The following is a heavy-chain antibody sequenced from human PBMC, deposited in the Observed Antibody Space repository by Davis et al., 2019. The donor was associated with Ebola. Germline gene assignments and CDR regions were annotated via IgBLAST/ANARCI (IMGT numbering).Heavy chain of an antibody. CDR1: GGSISSGGYY. J-gene: IGHJ3*02. Sequence: MPSETLSLTCTVSGGSISSGGYYWSWIRQHPGKGLEWIGYIYYSGSTYYNPSLKSRVTISVDTSKNQFSLKLSSVTAADTAVYYCARDGFPHDAFDIWGQGTMVTVSS. CDR3: ARDGFPHDAFDI. V-gene: IGHV4-31*03. CDR2: IYYSGST.